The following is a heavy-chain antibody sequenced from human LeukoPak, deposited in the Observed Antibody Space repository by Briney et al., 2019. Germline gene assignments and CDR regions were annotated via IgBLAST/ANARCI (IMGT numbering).Heavy chain of an antibody. CDR1: GYTLTELS. J-gene: IGHJ4*02. D-gene: IGHD5-24*01. V-gene: IGHV1-24*01. CDR3: ATAAGRRWLQFVSFDY. CDR2: FDPEDGET. Sequence: ASVKVSCKVSGYTLTELSMHWVRQAPGKGLEWMGGFDPEDGETIYARKFQGRVTMTEDTSTDTAYMELSSLRSEDTAVYYCATAAGRRWLQFVSFDYWGQGTLVTVSS.